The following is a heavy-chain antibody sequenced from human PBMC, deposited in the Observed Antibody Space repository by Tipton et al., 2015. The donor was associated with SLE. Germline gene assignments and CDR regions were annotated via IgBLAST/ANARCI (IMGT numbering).Heavy chain of an antibody. V-gene: IGHV1-18*01. J-gene: IGHJ4*02. CDR2: ISAYNGNS. CDR3: AGGVGPKGVLDY. Sequence: QLVQSGAEVKKPGASVKVSCKASGDSFSNYGISWVRQAPGQGLEWMGWISAYNGNSDYEQKFQGRVAMTTETSTTTAYMELRSLRSDDTAMYYCAGGVGPKGVLDYWGQGTLVTVSS. CDR1: GDSFSNYG. D-gene: IGHD1-26*01.